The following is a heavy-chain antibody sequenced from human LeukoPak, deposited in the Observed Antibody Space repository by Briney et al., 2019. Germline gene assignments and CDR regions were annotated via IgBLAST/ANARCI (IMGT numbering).Heavy chain of an antibody. D-gene: IGHD2-2*01. Sequence: PGGSLRLSCAASGFTFSSYSMNWVRQAPGKGLEWVSSISSSSSYIYYADSVKGRFTISRDNAKTSLYLQMNSLRAEDTAVYYCAGGSLLWGAFDIWGQGTMVTVSS. CDR1: GFTFSSYS. CDR3: AGGSLLWGAFDI. J-gene: IGHJ3*02. CDR2: ISSSSSYI. V-gene: IGHV3-21*01.